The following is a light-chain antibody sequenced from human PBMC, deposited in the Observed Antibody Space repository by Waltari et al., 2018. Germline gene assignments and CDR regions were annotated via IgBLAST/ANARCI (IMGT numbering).Light chain of an antibody. CDR1: QSISSW. CDR3: QQYPRT. Sequence: DIQMTQSPSTLSASVGERVTITCRASQSISSWLAWYQQKPGKAPKLLIYKASSLESGVPSRFSGSRSGTEFTLTISSLQPDDFATYYCQQYPRTFGQGTKVEIK. J-gene: IGKJ1*01. CDR2: KAS. V-gene: IGKV1-5*03.